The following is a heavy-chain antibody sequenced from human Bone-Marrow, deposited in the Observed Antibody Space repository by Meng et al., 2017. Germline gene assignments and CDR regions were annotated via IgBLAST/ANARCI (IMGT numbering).Heavy chain of an antibody. CDR1: GGSISSPNW. CDR3: ARVIYRPSGHNYFDP. J-gene: IGHJ5*02. Sequence: QGHLQEAGPGLVEHSGTLPLTCAVSGGSISSPNWWSWVRQPPGRGLEWIGEIYHSGSTTYNPSLLSRVTISVDKSKNQFSLKLSSVTAADTAIYYCARVIYRPSGHNYFDPWGQGTLVTVSS. CDR2: IYHSGST. V-gene: IGHV4-4*02. D-gene: IGHD1-26*01.